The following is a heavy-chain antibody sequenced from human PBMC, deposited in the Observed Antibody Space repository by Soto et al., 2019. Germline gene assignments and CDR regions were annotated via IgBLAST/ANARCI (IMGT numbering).Heavy chain of an antibody. CDR1: GGSISSSNW. Sequence: PSETLSPTCAVSGGSISSSNWWSWVRQPPGKGLEWIGEIYHSGSTNYNPSLKSRVTISVDKSKNQFSLKLSSVTAADTAVYYCASVRGGYYYAMDVWGQGTTVTVSS. CDR3: ASVRGGYYYAMDV. D-gene: IGHD3-10*02. CDR2: IYHSGST. V-gene: IGHV4-4*02. J-gene: IGHJ6*02.